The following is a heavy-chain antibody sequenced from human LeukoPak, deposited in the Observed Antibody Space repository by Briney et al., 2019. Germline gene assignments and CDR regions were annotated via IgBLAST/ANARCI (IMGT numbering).Heavy chain of an antibody. D-gene: IGHD2-15*01. J-gene: IGHJ4*02. CDR1: VFSFNTYA. Sequence: AESLTLSCAVSVFSFNTYAMHWVRQPQRNGMGWAGLILTDVSNKYYANSGQGRFTTSTDNSTNITYLQMSSSITADTPMYYCTRDRGGRGYYYVDFWGQGTLVTASS. CDR3: TRDRGGRGYYYVDF. V-gene: IGHV3-30*03. CDR2: ILTDVSNK.